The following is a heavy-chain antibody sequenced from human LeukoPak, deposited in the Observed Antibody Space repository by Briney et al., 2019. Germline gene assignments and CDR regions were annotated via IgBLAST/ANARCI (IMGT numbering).Heavy chain of an antibody. D-gene: IGHD3-10*01. CDR2: IYYSGGT. CDR1: GGSISSSNYY. V-gene: IGHV4-39*01. CDR3: ARSYGSGSSAGY. J-gene: IGHJ4*02. Sequence: SETLFLTCTVSGGSISSSNYYWGWIRQPPGKGLEWIGSIYYSGGTYYNPSLKSRVTISVDTSKNQFSLKVSSVTAADTAVYYCARSYGSGSSAGYWGQGTLVTVSS.